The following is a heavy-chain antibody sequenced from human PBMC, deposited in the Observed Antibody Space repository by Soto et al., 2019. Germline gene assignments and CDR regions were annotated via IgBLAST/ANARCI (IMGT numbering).Heavy chain of an antibody. J-gene: IGHJ4*02. CDR2: IIPILGIA. CDR1: GGTFSSYT. CDR3: ARALYYYGSGSYYSDY. Sequence: SVKVSCKASGGTFSSYTISWVRQAPGQGLEWMGRIIPILGIANYAQKFQGRVTITANKSTSTAYMELSSLRSEDTAVYYCARALYYYGSGSYYSDYWGQGTLVTVPS. V-gene: IGHV1-69*02. D-gene: IGHD3-10*01.